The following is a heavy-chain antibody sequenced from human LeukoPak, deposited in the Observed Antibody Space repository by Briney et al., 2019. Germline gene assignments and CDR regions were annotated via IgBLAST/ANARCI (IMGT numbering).Heavy chain of an antibody. CDR2: INTNTGNP. D-gene: IGHD3-10*01. Sequence: ASVKVSCKASGYTFTSYGISWVRQAPGQGLEWMGWINTNTGNPTYAQGFTGRFVFSLDTSVSTAYLQISSLKAEDTAVYYCARDSVGYYGSGSSNWFDPWGQGTLVTVSS. CDR3: ARDSVGYYGSGSSNWFDP. CDR1: GYTFTSYG. J-gene: IGHJ5*02. V-gene: IGHV7-4-1*02.